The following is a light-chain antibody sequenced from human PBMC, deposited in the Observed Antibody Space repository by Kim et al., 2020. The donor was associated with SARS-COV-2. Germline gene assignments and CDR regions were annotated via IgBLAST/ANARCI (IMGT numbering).Light chain of an antibody. V-gene: IGLV3-19*01. J-gene: IGLJ3*02. CDR2: GKN. CDR1: SLRNYY. CDR3: NSRESSANHWM. Sequence: ALGQTVRITCQGDSLRNYYASWYQQKPGQAPVLVFYGKNNRPSGIPDRFSGSYSGNTASLTITAAQAEDEADYYCNSRESSANHWMFGGGTKLTVL.